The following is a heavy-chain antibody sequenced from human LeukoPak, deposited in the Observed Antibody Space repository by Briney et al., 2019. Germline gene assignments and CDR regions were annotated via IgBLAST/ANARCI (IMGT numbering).Heavy chain of an antibody. Sequence: GGSLRLSCAASGFTFSSYSMNWVRQAPGKGLEWVSSISSSSSYIYYADSVKGRFTISRDNAKNSLYLQMNSLRAEDTAVYYCAREVKSSWDYFDYWGQGTLVTVSS. CDR3: AREVKSSWDYFDY. CDR2: ISSSSSYI. D-gene: IGHD6-13*01. V-gene: IGHV3-21*01. CDR1: GFTFSSYS. J-gene: IGHJ4*02.